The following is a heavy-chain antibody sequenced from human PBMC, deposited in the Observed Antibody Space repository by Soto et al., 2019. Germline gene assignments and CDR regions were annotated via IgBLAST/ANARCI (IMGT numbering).Heavy chain of an antibody. CDR2: IKQDGSEK. J-gene: IGHJ6*02. D-gene: IGHD6-19*01. Sequence: GGSLRLSCAASGFTFSSYWMIWVGRAPGKGLEWVANIKQDGSEKYYVDSVKGRFTISRDNAKNSLYLQMNSLRAEDTAVYYCARVSSGWYMGYYYGMDVWGQGTTVTVSS. V-gene: IGHV3-7*01. CDR3: ARVSSGWYMGYYYGMDV. CDR1: GFTFSSYW.